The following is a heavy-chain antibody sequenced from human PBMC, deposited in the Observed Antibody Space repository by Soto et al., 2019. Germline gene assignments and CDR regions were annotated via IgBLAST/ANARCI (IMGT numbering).Heavy chain of an antibody. CDR1: GFTFSTYD. CDR2: IGSAHDP. Sequence: GGSLRLSCAASGFTFSTYDMHWVRQVPGKGLEWVSAIGSAHDPYYLGSVKGRFTISRENAKNSLYLQMNSLTTGDTAVYYCARAYLGRLPRRADYYYALDVWGQGTTVTVSS. J-gene: IGHJ6*02. V-gene: IGHV3-13*05. D-gene: IGHD1-26*01. CDR3: ARAYLGRLPRRADYYYALDV.